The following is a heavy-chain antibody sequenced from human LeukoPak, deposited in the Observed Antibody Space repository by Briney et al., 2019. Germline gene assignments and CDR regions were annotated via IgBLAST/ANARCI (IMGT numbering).Heavy chain of an antibody. CDR1: GGSISSGGYY. J-gene: IGHJ4*02. D-gene: IGHD2-21*02. V-gene: IGHV4-31*03. Sequence: SQTLSLTCTVSGGSISSGGYYWSWIRQHPGKGLEWIVYIYYSGSTYYNPSLKSRVTISVDTSKNQFSLKLSSVTAADTAVYYCAARGAPYCGGDCYLGIDYWGQGTLVTVSS. CDR2: IYYSGST. CDR3: AARGAPYCGGDCYLGIDY.